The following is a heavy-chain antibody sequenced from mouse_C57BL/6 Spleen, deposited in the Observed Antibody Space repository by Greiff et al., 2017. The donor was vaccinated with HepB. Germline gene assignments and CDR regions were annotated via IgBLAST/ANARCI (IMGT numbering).Heavy chain of an antibody. J-gene: IGHJ2*01. V-gene: IGHV1-26*01. CDR3: ARFYSNWYFDY. D-gene: IGHD2-5*01. Sequence: EVQLQQSGPELVKPGASVKISCKASGYTFTDYYMNWVKQSHGKSLEWIGDINPNNGGTSYNQKFKGKATLTVDKSSSTAYMELRSLTSEDSAVYYCARFYSNWYFDYWGQGTTLAVSS. CDR1: GYTFTDYY. CDR2: INPNNGGT.